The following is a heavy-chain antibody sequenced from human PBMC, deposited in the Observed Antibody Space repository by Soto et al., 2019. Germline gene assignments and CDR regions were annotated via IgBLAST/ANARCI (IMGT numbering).Heavy chain of an antibody. D-gene: IGHD6-13*01. CDR2: INPNSGGT. J-gene: IGHJ6*02. CDR1: GYTFTGYY. Sequence: ASVKVSCKASGYTFTGYYMHWVRQAPGQGLEWMGWINPNSGGTNYAQKFQGWVTMTRDTSISTAYMELSRLRSDDTAVYYCARARGAAAGVAPYYYYGMDFWGQGTSVTVSS. CDR3: ARARGAAAGVAPYYYYGMDF. V-gene: IGHV1-2*04.